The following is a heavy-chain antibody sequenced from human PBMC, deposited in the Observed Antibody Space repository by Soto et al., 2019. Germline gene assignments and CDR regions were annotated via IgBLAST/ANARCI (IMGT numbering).Heavy chain of an antibody. D-gene: IGHD5-18*01. V-gene: IGHV4-59*01. CDR3: ARAGTAMVARDY. CDR1: VGSINSYF. J-gene: IGHJ4*02. CDR2: IYYSGST. Sequence: SETMSLTCTVSVGSINSYFWSWIRQPPGKGLEWIGYIYYSGSTNYNPSLKSRVTISVDTSKNQFSVKLSSVTAADTAVYYCARAGTAMVARDYWGQGPLVTI.